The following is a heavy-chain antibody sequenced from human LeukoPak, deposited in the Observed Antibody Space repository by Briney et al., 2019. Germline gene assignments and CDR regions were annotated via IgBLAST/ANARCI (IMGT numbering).Heavy chain of an antibody. V-gene: IGHV3-30*19. CDR1: GFTFSSYG. CDR3: ARETAGGNYYFDY. J-gene: IGHJ4*02. D-gene: IGHD6-13*01. CDR2: IWYDGSNK. Sequence: GGSLRPSCAASGFTFSSYGMHWVRQAPGKGLEWVAVIWYDGSNKYHADSVEGRFTISRDNSKNTLYLQMNSLRPEDTAVYYCARETAGGNYYFDYWGQGTLVTVSS.